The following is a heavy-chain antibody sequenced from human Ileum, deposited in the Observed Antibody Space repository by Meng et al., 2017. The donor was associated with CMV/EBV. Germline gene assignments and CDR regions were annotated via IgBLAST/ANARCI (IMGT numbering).Heavy chain of an antibody. Sequence: QVQINQWGARLLKSSETLSLTCAVYGGSFSGYYWSWIRQPPGKGLEWIGEINHSGSTNYNPSLKSRVTISVDTSKNQFSLKLSSVTAADTAVYYCARVPRRLTIRGYFDYWGQGTLVTVSS. J-gene: IGHJ4*02. CDR3: ARVPRRLTIRGYFDY. CDR2: INHSGST. V-gene: IGHV4-34*01. CDR1: GGSFSGYY. D-gene: IGHD5-24*01.